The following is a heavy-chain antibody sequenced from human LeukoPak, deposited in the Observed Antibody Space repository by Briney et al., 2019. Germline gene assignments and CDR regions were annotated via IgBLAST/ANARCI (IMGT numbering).Heavy chain of an antibody. Sequence: GGSLRLSCAASGFTFSSSAMNWVRQAPGKGLEWVSTISISGDDTYYAESVKGRFTISRGNAKNSLYLQMNSLRADDTAVYYCARDSLWSGYYPYNWFDPWGQGTLVTVSS. CDR2: ISISGDDT. V-gene: IGHV3-21*01. J-gene: IGHJ5*02. CDR3: ARDSLWSGYYPYNWFDP. CDR1: GFTFSSSA. D-gene: IGHD3-3*01.